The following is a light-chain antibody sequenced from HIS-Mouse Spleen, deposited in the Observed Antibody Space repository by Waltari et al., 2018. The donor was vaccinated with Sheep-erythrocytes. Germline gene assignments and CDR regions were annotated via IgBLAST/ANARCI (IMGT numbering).Light chain of an antibody. CDR2: DAS. J-gene: IGKJ1*01. CDR3: QQFNNYPRT. CDR1: QGISSA. Sequence: AIQLTQSPSTLSASVGDRVTLTCRASQGISSALAWYQQKPGKAPKLLIYDASSLESGVPSRFSGSGSGTDFTLTISSLQPEDFATYYCQQFNNYPRTFGQGTKVEIK. V-gene: IGKV1D-13*01.